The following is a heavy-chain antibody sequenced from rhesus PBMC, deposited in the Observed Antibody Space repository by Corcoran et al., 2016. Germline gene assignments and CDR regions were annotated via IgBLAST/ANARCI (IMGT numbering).Heavy chain of an antibody. CDR2: FGGSSGST. CDR3: ARDTSY. J-gene: IGHJ4*01. Sequence: QVQLQESGPGLVKPSETLSLTCAVSGYSLSSCFGWSLIRPPPGQGLEWIGFFGGSSGSTNNNPSLKSRVTISKDTSKNQFSLKLSSVTAADTAVYYCARDTSYWGQGVLVTVSS. D-gene: IGHD2-15*01. CDR1: GYSLSSCFG. V-gene: IGHV4-127*01.